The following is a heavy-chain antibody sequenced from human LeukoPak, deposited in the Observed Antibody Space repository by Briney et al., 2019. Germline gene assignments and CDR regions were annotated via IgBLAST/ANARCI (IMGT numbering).Heavy chain of an antibody. V-gene: IGHV4-59*01. Sequence: SGTLSLTCIVSGGSIDSNYWSWIRQPPGKGLEWIGYVYVSGSTKYNPSLKSRVAISLDTSKNQFALKLKSVTAADTAVYFCARHRLPEEGYCSAGTCYPRYEFDNWGQGTLVTVSS. CDR2: VYVSGST. D-gene: IGHD2-15*01. CDR1: GGSIDSNY. CDR3: ARHRLPEEGYCSAGTCYPRYEFDN. J-gene: IGHJ4*02.